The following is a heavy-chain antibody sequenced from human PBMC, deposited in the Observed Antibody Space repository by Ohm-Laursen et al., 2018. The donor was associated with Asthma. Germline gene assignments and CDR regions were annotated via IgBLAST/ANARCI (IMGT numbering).Heavy chain of an antibody. CDR3: ARAVTYYYDSSGPYYFDY. CDR1: GFAFSRYG. V-gene: IGHV3-33*07. J-gene: IGHJ4*02. Sequence: SLRLSCAAPGFAFSRYGMYWVRQAPGKGLQWVAVIWSDGSNEDYAESVKGRFTISRDNSGNTLYLQMNSLRAEDTAVYYCARAVTYYYDSSGPYYFDYWGQGTLVTVSS. CDR2: IWSDGSNE. D-gene: IGHD3-22*01.